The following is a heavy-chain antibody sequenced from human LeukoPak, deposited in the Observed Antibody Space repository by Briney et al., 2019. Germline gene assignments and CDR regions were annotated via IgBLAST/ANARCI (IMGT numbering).Heavy chain of an antibody. CDR3: AREPHYYDSSGYYFSHFHAFDI. Sequence: ASVKVSCKASGYTFTSYDINWVRQATGQGLEWMGWMNPNSGNTGYAQKFQGRVTITTDESTSTAYMELSSLRSEDTAVYYCAREPHYYDSSGYYFSHFHAFDIWGQGTMVTVSS. CDR1: GYTFTSYD. D-gene: IGHD3-22*01. J-gene: IGHJ3*02. V-gene: IGHV1-8*01. CDR2: MNPNSGNT.